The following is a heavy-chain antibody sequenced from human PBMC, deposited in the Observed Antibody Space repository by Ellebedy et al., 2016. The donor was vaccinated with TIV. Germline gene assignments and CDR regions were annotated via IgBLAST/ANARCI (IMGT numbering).Heavy chain of an antibody. CDR3: ARVIGVLDCDGAICSPPPPLDY. CDR2: ISGYNGDT. D-gene: IGHD2-21*01. J-gene: IGHJ4*02. V-gene: IGHV1-18*04. Sequence: ASVKVSCKTSGYTFTSYYIHWVRQAPGQGLEWMGWISGYNGDTKYAQKVQGRVTMTTDTPTNTGYMELRSLISDDTAVYYCARVIGVLDCDGAICSPPPPLDYWGQGTLVTVSS. CDR1: GYTFTSYY.